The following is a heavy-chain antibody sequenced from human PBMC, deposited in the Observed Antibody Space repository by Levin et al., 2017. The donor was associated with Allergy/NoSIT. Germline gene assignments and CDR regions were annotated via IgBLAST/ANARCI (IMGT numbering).Heavy chain of an antibody. V-gene: IGHV2-5*01. CDR2: IYWNDDK. D-gene: IGHD3-3*01. CDR3: AHSRGGDYDFWSGYYLSGPIDAFDI. CDR1: GFSLSTSGVG. Sequence: ASGPTLVKPTQTLTLTCTFSGFSLSTSGVGVGWIRQPPGKALEWLALIYWNDDKRYSPSLKSRLTITKDTSKNQVVLTMTNMDPVDTATYYCAHSRGGDYDFWSGYYLSGPIDAFDIWGQGTMVTVSS. J-gene: IGHJ3*02.